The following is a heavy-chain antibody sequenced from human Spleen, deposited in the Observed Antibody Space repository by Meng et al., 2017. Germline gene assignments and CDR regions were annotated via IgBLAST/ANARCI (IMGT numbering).Heavy chain of an antibody. CDR2: ISWNSGSI. V-gene: IGHV3-9*01. J-gene: IGHJ4*02. CDR3: AKDLCSSTSCYEGMGFDY. D-gene: IGHD2-2*01. Sequence: SLKISCAASGFTFDDYAMHWVRQAPGKGLEWVSGISWNSGSIGYADSVKGRFTISRDNAKNSLYLQMNSLRAEDTALYYCAKDLCSSTSCYEGMGFDYWGQGTLVTVSS. CDR1: GFTFDDYA.